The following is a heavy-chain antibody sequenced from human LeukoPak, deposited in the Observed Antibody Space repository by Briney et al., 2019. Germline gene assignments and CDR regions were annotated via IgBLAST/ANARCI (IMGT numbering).Heavy chain of an antibody. D-gene: IGHD1-1*01. CDR2: ISGSGGST. J-gene: IGHJ4*02. CDR1: GFTFSSYA. CDR3: AKDTPTTGYHLDS. V-gene: IGHV3-23*01. Sequence: GGTLRPSCAASGFTFSSYAMSWVRQAPGKGLEWVSAISGSGGSTYYADPVKGRFTISRDNSENTLYLQINSLRVEDTAVYYCAKDTPTTGYHLDSWGQGTLVTVSS.